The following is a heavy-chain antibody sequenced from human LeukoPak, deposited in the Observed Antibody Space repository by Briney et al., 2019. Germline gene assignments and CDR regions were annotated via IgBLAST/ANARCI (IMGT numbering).Heavy chain of an antibody. D-gene: IGHD3-10*02. CDR1: GFTFSSYW. Sequence: GGSLRLSCAASGFTFSSYWMSWVRQAPGKGLEWVANIKQDGSEKYYVDSVKGRFTISRDNAKNSLYLQMNSLRAEDAAVYYCAELGITMIGGVWGEGTTVTISS. CDR3: AELGITMIGGV. J-gene: IGHJ6*04. CDR2: IKQDGSEK. V-gene: IGHV3-7*01.